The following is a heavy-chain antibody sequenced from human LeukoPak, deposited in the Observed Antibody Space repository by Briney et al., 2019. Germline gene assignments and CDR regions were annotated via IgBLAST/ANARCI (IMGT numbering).Heavy chain of an antibody. D-gene: IGHD4-17*01. CDR2: ISAYNGNT. CDR1: GYTFTSYG. Sequence: GASVKVSCKASGYTFTSYGISWVRQAPGQGLEWMGWISAYNGNTNYAQKLQGRVTMTTDTSTSTAYMELRSLRSDDTAAYYCARLPLGDDYGDLDYFDYWGQGTLVTVSS. V-gene: IGHV1-18*04. CDR3: ARLPLGDDYGDLDYFDY. J-gene: IGHJ4*02.